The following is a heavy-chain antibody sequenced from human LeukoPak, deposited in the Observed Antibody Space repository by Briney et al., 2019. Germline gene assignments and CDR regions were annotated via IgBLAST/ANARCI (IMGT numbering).Heavy chain of an antibody. V-gene: IGHV3-23*01. CDR1: GFTFSNYA. CDR2: ISVSGGTT. Sequence: GGSLRLSCAASGFTFSNYAMNWVRQAPGKGLEWVSAISVSGGTTYHADSVKGRFTISRDNYKNTLYLQMNSLTAEDTAVYYCVKLHLGPDSWGQGTLVTVSS. J-gene: IGHJ4*02. CDR3: VKLHLGPDS.